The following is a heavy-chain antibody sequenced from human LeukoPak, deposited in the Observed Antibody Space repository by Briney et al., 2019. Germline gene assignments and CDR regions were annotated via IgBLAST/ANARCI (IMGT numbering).Heavy chain of an antibody. D-gene: IGHD2-15*01. Sequence: SETLSLTCAVSGDSISSSHWWSWVRQSPGKGLEWIGEINHSGSTNYNPSLKSRVTISVDTSKNQFSLKLSSVTAADTAVYYCARRYCSGGSCYWFDPWGQGTLVTVSS. CDR1: GDSISSSHW. V-gene: IGHV4-4*02. CDR2: INHSGST. J-gene: IGHJ5*02. CDR3: ARRYCSGGSCYWFDP.